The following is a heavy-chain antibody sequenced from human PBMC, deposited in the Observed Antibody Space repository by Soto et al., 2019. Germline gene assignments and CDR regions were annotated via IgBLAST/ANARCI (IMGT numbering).Heavy chain of an antibody. Sequence: GGSLRLSCAASGFTFSSYEMNWVRQAPGKGLEWVSYISSSGSTIYYADSVKGRFTISRDNAKNSLYLQMNSLRAEDTAVYYCARDPSYYDSSGYYQQDAFDIWGQGTVVTVPS. J-gene: IGHJ3*02. V-gene: IGHV3-48*03. CDR2: ISSSGSTI. CDR1: GFTFSSYE. CDR3: ARDPSYYDSSGYYQQDAFDI. D-gene: IGHD3-22*01.